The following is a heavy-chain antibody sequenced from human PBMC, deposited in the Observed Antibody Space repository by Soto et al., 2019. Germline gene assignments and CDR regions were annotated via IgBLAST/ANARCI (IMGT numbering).Heavy chain of an antibody. V-gene: IGHV3-48*02. CDR2: ISSSSSTI. D-gene: IGHD1-1*01. CDR3: ARSYKADYYYYGMDV. J-gene: IGHJ6*02. CDR1: GFTFSSYS. Sequence: GGSLRLSCAASGFTFSSYSMNWVRQAPGKGLEWVSYISSSSSTIYYADSVKGRFTISRDNAKNSLYLQMNSLRDEDTAVYYCARSYKADYYYYGMDVWRQGTTVTVSS.